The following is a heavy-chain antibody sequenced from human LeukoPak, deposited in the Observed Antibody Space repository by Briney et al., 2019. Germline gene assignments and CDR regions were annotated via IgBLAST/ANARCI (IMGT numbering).Heavy chain of an antibody. CDR1: GGSFSGYY. J-gene: IGHJ4*02. CDR2: INHSGST. D-gene: IGHD2-2*01. CDR3: ARQPYCSSTSCPRHHVY. Sequence: KPSETLSLTCAVYGGSFSGYYWSWIRQPPGKGLEWIGEINHSGSTNYNPSLKSRVTISVDTSKNQFSLKLSSVTAADTAVYYCARQPYCSSTSCPRHHVYWGQGTLVTVSS. V-gene: IGHV4-34*01.